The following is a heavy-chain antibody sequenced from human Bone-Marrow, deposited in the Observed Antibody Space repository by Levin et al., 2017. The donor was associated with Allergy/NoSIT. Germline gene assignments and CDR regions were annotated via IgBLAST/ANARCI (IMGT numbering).Heavy chain of an antibody. CDR1: GFTFSSYW. V-gene: IGHV3-7*03. J-gene: IGHJ4*02. Sequence: RPGGSLRLSCAASGFTFSSYWMSWVRQAPGQGLEWVASIRQDGSNKHYVDSVKGRFTISRDNAKNSLYLQMNSLRAEDTAVFYCARLLYGPWAFDYWGQGTLVTVSS. CDR2: IRQDGSNK. D-gene: IGHD4-17*01. CDR3: ARLLYGPWAFDY.